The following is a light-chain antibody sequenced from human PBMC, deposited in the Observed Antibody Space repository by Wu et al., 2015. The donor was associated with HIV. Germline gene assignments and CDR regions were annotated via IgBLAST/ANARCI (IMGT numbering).Light chain of an antibody. J-gene: IGKJ5*01. V-gene: IGKV3D-20*02. CDR1: QSVTSNY. Sequence: DTLLTQSPGTLSLSPGERATLSCRASQSVTSNYLAWYQQKPGQAPRLLIYATSNRATGIPDRISGSGSGTLFTLTISRLEPEDSAVYFCQQRDNWPLTFGQGTRLEI. CDR3: QQRDNWPLT. CDR2: ATS.